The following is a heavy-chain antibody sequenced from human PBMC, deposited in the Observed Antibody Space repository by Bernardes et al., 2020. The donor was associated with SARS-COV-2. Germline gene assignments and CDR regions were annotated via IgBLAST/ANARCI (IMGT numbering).Heavy chain of an antibody. D-gene: IGHD3-22*01. Sequence: ASVKVSCKASGYPFTGYYIHWVRQAPGQGLEWMGWINPNSGGTNYAQKFQGRVIMTRDTSISTAYMELTRLTSDDTAVYYCALPPTNFDRYGMDVWGQGTTVTVSS. CDR2: INPNSGGT. J-gene: IGHJ6*02. CDR1: GYPFTGYY. V-gene: IGHV1-2*02. CDR3: ALPPTNFDRYGMDV.